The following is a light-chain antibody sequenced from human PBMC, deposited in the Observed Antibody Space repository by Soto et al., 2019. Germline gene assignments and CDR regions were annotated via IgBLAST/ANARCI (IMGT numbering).Light chain of an antibody. CDR1: QNINSC. Sequence: DILMTQSPSTLSASAGDRVTITCRASQNINSCLAWYQQKPGQAPKLLIYDASTIERGVPARFSGSGSGTEFTLTISSLQSDDFATYYCQQYNNYSPYAFGQGTSVEI. V-gene: IGKV1-5*01. J-gene: IGKJ2*01. CDR3: QQYNNYSPYA. CDR2: DAS.